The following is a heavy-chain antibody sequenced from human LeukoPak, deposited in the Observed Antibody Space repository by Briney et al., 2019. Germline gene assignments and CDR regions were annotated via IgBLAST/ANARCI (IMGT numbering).Heavy chain of an antibody. CDR1: GGSISSSSYY. D-gene: IGHD3-10*01. CDR3: ARAVGGDGSGSL. Sequence: SETLSLTCTVSGGSISSSSYYWGWIRQPPGKGLEWIGSIYYSGSTYYNPSLKSRVTMSVDMSTRQISLKLSSVTAADTAVYYCARAVGGDGSGSLWGPGTLVTVSS. CDR2: IYYSGST. V-gene: IGHV4-39*07. J-gene: IGHJ4*02.